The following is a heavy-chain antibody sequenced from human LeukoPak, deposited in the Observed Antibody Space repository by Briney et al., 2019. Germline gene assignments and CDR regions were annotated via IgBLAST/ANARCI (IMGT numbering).Heavy chain of an antibody. Sequence: SETLSLTCTVSGGSISSYYWSWIRQPPGKGLEWIGYIYYSGSTNYNPSLKSRVTISVDTSKNQLSLKLSSVTAADTAVYYCARYDYGDIDYWGQGTLVTVSS. J-gene: IGHJ4*02. CDR1: GGSISSYY. CDR2: IYYSGST. D-gene: IGHD4-17*01. V-gene: IGHV4-59*01. CDR3: ARYDYGDIDY.